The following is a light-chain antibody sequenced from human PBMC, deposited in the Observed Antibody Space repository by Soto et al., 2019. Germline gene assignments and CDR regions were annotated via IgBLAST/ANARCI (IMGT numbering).Light chain of an antibody. V-gene: IGKV1-5*01. CDR3: QQYNSYSRT. J-gene: IGKJ1*01. CDR2: DAS. Sequence: DIQMTQSPSTLSASVGDRVTITCRASQSISSWLAWYQQKPGKAPKLLIFDASSLESGVRSRFSGSGSGTEFTLTISSLQPDDFATYYCQQYNSYSRTFGQGTKV. CDR1: QSISSW.